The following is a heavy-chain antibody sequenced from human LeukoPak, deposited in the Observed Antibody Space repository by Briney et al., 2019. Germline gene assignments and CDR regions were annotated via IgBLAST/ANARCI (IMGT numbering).Heavy chain of an antibody. Sequence: GGSLRFSCAASGFTFSDYYMSWIRQAPGKGLEWVSYISSSGSTIYYADSVKGRFTISRDNAKNSLYLQMNSLRAEDTAVYYCARRSAVGTHGMDVWGKGTTVTVSS. CDR2: ISSSGSTI. CDR3: ARRSAVGTHGMDV. CDR1: GFTFSDYY. J-gene: IGHJ6*04. V-gene: IGHV3-11*04. D-gene: IGHD6-13*01.